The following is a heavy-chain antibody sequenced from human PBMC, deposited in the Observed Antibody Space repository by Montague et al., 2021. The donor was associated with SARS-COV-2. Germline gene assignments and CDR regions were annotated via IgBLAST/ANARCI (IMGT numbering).Heavy chain of an antibody. CDR3: ARGGYYDYAFDI. J-gene: IGHJ3*02. D-gene: IGHD3-22*01. Sequence: SETLSLTCTVFGGSISSYYWSWIRQPPGKGLEWIGYIYYSGSTNYNPSLKSRVTISVDTSKNQFSPKLSSVTAADTAVYYCARGGYYDYAFDIWGQGTMVTVSS. CDR2: IYYSGST. CDR1: GGSISSYY. V-gene: IGHV4-59*01.